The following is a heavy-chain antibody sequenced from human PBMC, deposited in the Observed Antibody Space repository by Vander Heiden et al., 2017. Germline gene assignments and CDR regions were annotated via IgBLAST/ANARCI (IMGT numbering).Heavy chain of an antibody. CDR2: IHYSGST. CDR1: GGSVNSGSHH. V-gene: IGHV4-61*01. CDR3: ARVTFDYGDRDYFDF. D-gene: IGHD4-17*01. Sequence: QVQLLESGPGLVQPSETLSLTCTVSGGSVNSGSHHWSWIRQPPGKGLEWIGYIHYSGSTKYNPSLKSRVTMSVDTSKNQFSLKMSSVTAADTAVYHCARVTFDYGDRDYFDFWGQGTLVTVSA. J-gene: IGHJ4*02.